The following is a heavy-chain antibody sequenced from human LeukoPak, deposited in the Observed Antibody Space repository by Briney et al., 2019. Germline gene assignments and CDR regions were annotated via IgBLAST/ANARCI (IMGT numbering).Heavy chain of an antibody. V-gene: IGHV1-18*01. J-gene: IGHJ1*01. CDR2: ISAYNGNT. CDR1: GYTFTSYG. Sequence: GASVKVSCKASGYTFTSYGISWVPQAPGQGLEWMGWISAYNGNTNYAQKLQGRVTMTTDTSTSTAYMELRSLRSDDTAVYYCAREYYDFWSGYSNEYFQHWGQGTLVTVSS. CDR3: AREYYDFWSGYSNEYFQH. D-gene: IGHD3-3*01.